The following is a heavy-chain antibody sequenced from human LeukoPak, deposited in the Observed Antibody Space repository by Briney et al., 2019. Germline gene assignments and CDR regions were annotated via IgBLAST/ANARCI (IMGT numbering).Heavy chain of an antibody. V-gene: IGHV3-23*01. CDR3: AKDSSSWPGLTYYYYYYMDV. D-gene: IGHD6-13*01. Sequence: GGSLRLPCAASGFTFSSYGMSWVRQAPGKGLEWVSAISGSGGSTYYADSVKGRFTISRDNSKNTLYLQMNSLRAEDTAVYYCAKDSSSWPGLTYYYYYYMDVWGKGTTVTISS. CDR2: ISGSGGST. J-gene: IGHJ6*03. CDR1: GFTFSSYG.